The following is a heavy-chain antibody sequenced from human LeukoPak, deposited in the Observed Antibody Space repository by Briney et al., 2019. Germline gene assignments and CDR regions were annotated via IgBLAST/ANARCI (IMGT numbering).Heavy chain of an antibody. Sequence: ASVKVSCKASGYTFTTYGTSGWRQAPGQGLEWMGWISPYNGNTNYAQKLQGRVTMTTDTSTSTVYMELRSLTSDDTAVYYCARGPAGKDYWGQGTLVTVSS. CDR3: ARGPAGKDY. CDR2: ISPYNGNT. J-gene: IGHJ4*02. D-gene: IGHD6-13*01. V-gene: IGHV1-18*01. CDR1: GYTFTTYG.